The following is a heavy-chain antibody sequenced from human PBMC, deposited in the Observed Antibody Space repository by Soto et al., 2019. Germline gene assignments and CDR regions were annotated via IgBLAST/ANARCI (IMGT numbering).Heavy chain of an antibody. CDR3: ARDSYGMDV. CDR1: GLTVSINS. J-gene: IGHJ6*02. CDR2: IYSGGDT. Sequence: EVQLVETGGGLIQPGGSLRLSCAASGLTVSINSMTWVRQAPGKGLEWVSIIYSGGDTYYADSVKGRFTISRDSSKNTLYLQMTGLRSEETAVYYCARDSYGMDVWGHGTTVTVSS. V-gene: IGHV3-53*02.